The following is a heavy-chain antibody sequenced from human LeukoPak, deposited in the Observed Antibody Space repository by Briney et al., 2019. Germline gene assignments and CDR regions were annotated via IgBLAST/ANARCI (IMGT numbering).Heavy chain of an antibody. D-gene: IGHD3-9*01. Sequence: GESLKISCKGSGYSFTSYWISGVRQMPGKGLEWMGRIDPSDSYTNYSPSFQGHVTISADKSISTAYLQWSSLKASDTAMYYCARSVSYDILTGYSDWGQGTLVTVSS. J-gene: IGHJ4*02. V-gene: IGHV5-10-1*01. CDR2: IDPSDSYT. CDR1: GYSFTSYW. CDR3: ARSVSYDILTGYSD.